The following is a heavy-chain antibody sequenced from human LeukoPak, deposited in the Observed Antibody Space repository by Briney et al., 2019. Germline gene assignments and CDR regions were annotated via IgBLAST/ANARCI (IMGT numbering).Heavy chain of an antibody. CDR1: GYTFTGYY. D-gene: IGHD2-21*02. CDR2: INPNSGGT. Sequence: ASVKVSCKASGYTFTGYYMHWVRQAPGQGLEWMGWINPNSGGTNYAQTFQGRVTMTRDTSISTAYMELSRLRSDDTAVYYCARGRVVVTAMYYWGQGTLVTVSS. V-gene: IGHV1-2*02. CDR3: ARGRVVVTAMYY. J-gene: IGHJ4*02.